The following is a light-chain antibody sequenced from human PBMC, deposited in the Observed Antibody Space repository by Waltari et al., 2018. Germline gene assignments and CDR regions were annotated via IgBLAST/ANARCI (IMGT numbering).Light chain of an antibody. CDR2: WAS. CDR1: QSVLYSSNNKNY. J-gene: IGKJ4*01. Sequence: DIVMTQSPASLAVSLGERATINCKSSQSVLYSSNNKNYFAWYQQKPGQPPKLLIYWASTRESGVPDRFSGSGSGTDFTLTISSLQAEDVAVYYCQQYYSTPLTFGGGTKVEIK. V-gene: IGKV4-1*01. CDR3: QQYYSTPLT.